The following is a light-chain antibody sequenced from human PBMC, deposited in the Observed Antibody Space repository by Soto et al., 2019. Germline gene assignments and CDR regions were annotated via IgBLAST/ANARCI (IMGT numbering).Light chain of an antibody. CDR1: QSVTSNY. J-gene: IGKJ2*01. CDR2: GAS. V-gene: IGKV3-20*01. CDR3: HQYGTSPRT. Sequence: IVLTQSPGTLSLSPGARATLSCRASQSVTSNYLAWFQQQPGQAPRLLIYGASRRAAGITDSFSGSGSGTDLSLTISRLEPEDCAVYFCHQYGTSPRTFGQGTKLDI.